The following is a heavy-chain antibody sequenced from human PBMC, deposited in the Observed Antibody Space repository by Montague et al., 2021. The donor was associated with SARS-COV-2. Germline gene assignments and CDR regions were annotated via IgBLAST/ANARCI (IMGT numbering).Heavy chain of an antibody. CDR1: GFTFTDYA. Sequence: SLRLSCAASGFTFTDYAFHWVRQAPGKGLEWVAFISYHGTNQYYAESVKGRFTISRDNSRNTVYLQMHSLRLEDTGIYYCARGLYYGLGIYPEYILWFWGQGTLVTVSS. D-gene: IGHD3-10*01. J-gene: IGHJ4*02. CDR2: ISYHGTNQ. CDR3: ARGLYYGLGIYPEYILWF. V-gene: IGHV3-30*04.